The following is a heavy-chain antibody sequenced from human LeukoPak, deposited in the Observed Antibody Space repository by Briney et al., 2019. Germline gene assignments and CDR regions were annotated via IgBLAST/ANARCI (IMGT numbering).Heavy chain of an antibody. D-gene: IGHD3-9*01. Sequence: TGGSLRLSCAASGFTFDDYAMHWVRQAPGKGLEWVSGISWNSGSIGYADSVKGRFTISRDNAKNSLYLQMNSLRAEDTALYYCAKDIRRYFDWLSNDAFDIWGQGTMVTVSS. V-gene: IGHV3-9*01. J-gene: IGHJ3*02. CDR3: AKDIRRYFDWLSNDAFDI. CDR2: ISWNSGSI. CDR1: GFTFDDYA.